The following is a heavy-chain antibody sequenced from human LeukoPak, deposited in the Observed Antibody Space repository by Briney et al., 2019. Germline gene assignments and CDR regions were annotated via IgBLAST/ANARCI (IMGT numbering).Heavy chain of an antibody. CDR1: GGSISSYY. V-gene: IGHV4-59*08. Sequence: SSETLSLTCTVSGGSISSYYRSWIRQPPGKGLEWIGYIYYSGSTNYNPSLKSRVTISVDTSKNQFSLKLSSVTAADTAVYYCARNGQWARDYYYMDVWGKGTTVTVSS. CDR2: IYYSGST. J-gene: IGHJ6*03. CDR3: ARNGQWARDYYYMDV. D-gene: IGHD2-8*01.